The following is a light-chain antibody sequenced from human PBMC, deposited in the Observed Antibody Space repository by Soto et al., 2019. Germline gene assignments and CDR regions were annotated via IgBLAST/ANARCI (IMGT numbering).Light chain of an antibody. CDR1: QGIRHY. V-gene: IGKV1-27*01. Sequence: DIQMTQSPSSLSASVGDRVTITCRASQGIRHYLAWYQQKPGKVPKLLIYEASNLESGVPSRFRGGGSGTEFTLTISSLQPEDLAAYYCQNYDSAPQTFGRGTKVDSK. J-gene: IGKJ1*01. CDR3: QNYDSAPQT. CDR2: EAS.